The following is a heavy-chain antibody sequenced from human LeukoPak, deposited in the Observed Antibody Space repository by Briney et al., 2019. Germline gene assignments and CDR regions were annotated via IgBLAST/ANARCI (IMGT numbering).Heavy chain of an antibody. V-gene: IGHV3-23*01. D-gene: IGHD4-23*01. CDR1: GFTFRSYA. CDR2: ISGSGVST. J-gene: IGHJ4*02. CDR3: ARDPYFPEYGGNSAAY. Sequence: PGGSLRLSCAASGFTFRSYAMSWVRQAPGKGLEWVSAISGSGVSTYYADSVKGRFTISRDNSKNTVFLQMNSLRAEDTGVYYCARDPYFPEYGGNSAAYWGQGTLVTVSS.